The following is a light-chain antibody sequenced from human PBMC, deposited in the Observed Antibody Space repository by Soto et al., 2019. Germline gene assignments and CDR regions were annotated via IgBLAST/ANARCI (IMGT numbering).Light chain of an antibody. CDR3: QQRSNWPPKIT. Sequence: EIVLAQSPATLSLSPGERATLSCRASQSVSIYLAWYQQKPGQAPRLLIYDASNRATGIPARFSGSGSGTDFTLTISNLEPEDFAVYYCQQRSNWPPKITFGQGTRLEIK. J-gene: IGKJ5*01. CDR1: QSVSIY. V-gene: IGKV3-11*01. CDR2: DAS.